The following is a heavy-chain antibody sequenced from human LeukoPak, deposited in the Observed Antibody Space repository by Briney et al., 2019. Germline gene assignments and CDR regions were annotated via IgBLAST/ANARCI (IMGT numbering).Heavy chain of an antibody. CDR2: ISSSSSHI. Sequence: GGSLRLSCAASGFTFSSYAMSWVRQAPGKGLEWVSSISSSSSHIYYADSVRGRFTISRDNAKNSMYLQMNSLRVEDTAVYYCTRGLDPLDFWGQGTLATVSS. V-gene: IGHV3-21*01. D-gene: IGHD5/OR15-5a*01. CDR3: TRGLDPLDF. J-gene: IGHJ4*02. CDR1: GFTFSSYA.